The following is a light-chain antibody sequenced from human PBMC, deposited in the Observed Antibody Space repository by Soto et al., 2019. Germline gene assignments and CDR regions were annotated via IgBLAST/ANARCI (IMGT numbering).Light chain of an antibody. J-gene: IGKJ5*01. CDR2: DAS. CDR3: QQRNNWPIT. V-gene: IGKV3-11*01. Sequence: EVVLTQSPATLSLSPGERATLSCRASQSVSSYLAWYQQKPGQAPRLLIYDASNRATGIPVRFSGSGSGTDFTLTISSLAPEDFALYYCQQRNNWPITFGQGTRLEIK. CDR1: QSVSSY.